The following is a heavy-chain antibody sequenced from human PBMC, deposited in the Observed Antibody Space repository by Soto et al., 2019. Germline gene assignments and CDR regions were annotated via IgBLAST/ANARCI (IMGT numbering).Heavy chain of an antibody. V-gene: IGHV3-21*01. CDR1: GFTFSSYS. J-gene: IGHJ3*02. D-gene: IGHD3-3*01. CDR2: ISSSSSYI. Sequence: GGSLRLSCAASGFTFSSYSMNWVRQAPGKGLEWVSSISSSSSYIYYADSVKGRFTISRDNAKNSLYLQMNSLRAEDTAVYYCARDAGVWSGYAPDAFEKWGQGTMVTVS. CDR3: ARDAGVWSGYAPDAFEK.